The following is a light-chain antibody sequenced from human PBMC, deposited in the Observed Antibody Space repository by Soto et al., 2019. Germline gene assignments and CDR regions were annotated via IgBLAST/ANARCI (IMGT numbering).Light chain of an antibody. CDR1: QRIXSS. Sequence: IPLNKSTASVSASGGDRATITCRASQRIXSSFVWSQQKPGKAPKLLXVKASTLKRGGPSRLSGSGSGTEFTLTISSLHPYDFASYYCQQYKSKSRTFGQGTKVDIK. CDR3: QQYKSKSRT. V-gene: IGKV1-5*03. J-gene: IGKJ1*01. CDR2: KAS.